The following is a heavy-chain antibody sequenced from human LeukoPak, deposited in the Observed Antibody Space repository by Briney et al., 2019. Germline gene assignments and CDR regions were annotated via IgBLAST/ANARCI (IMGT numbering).Heavy chain of an antibody. CDR2: INPNSGST. CDR3: ARRGNYGDYFDY. CDR1: GYTFTGYY. V-gene: IGHV1-2*02. J-gene: IGHJ4*02. D-gene: IGHD4-17*01. Sequence: GASVKVSCKASGYTFTGYYMHWVRQAPGQGLEWMGWINPNSGSTNYAQKFQGRVTMTRATSISTAFMDLSRLRSDDTAVYYCARRGNYGDYFDYWGQGTLVTVSS.